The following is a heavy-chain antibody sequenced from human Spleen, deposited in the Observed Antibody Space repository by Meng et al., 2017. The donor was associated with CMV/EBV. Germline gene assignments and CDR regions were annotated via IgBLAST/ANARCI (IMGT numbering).Heavy chain of an antibody. J-gene: IGHJ4*02. D-gene: IGHD3-10*01. CDR3: ARVVTAAGEYYFDY. CDR1: GATFSSYA. Sequence: AFGATFSSYAIGWVRQAPGQGLEWMGGIIPILGIANYAQKFQGRVTIPADKSTSTAYMELSSLRSEDTAVYYCARVVTAAGEYYFDYWGQGTLVTVS. V-gene: IGHV1-69*10. CDR2: IIPILGIA.